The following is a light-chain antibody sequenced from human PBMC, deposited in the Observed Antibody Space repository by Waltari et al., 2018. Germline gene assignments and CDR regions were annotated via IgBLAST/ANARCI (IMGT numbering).Light chain of an antibody. CDR2: KVS. CDR3: MQGTHWPYT. Sequence: DVVMTQSPLSLPVTLGQPASISCTSSQSLVHSDGNTHLVWFHQRQGQPPRGLIYKVSIRDSEVPDRFSGGGSATDFTLKISRVEAEDVGVYYCMQGTHWPYTFGQGTKLDIK. J-gene: IGKJ2*01. CDR1: QSLVHSDGNTH. V-gene: IGKV2-30*02.